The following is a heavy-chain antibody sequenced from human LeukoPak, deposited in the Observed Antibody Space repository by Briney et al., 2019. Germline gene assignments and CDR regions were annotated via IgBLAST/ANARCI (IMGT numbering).Heavy chain of an antibody. D-gene: IGHD2-21*02. Sequence: GGSLRLSCSASGFTFSVYAIHWVRQAPGKGLEYVSTIISNGGSTYYADSVKGRFTISRDNSKNTVSLQMSSLRAEDTALYYCVKDGLAFCGGDCYSYFDYWGQGTLVTVSS. CDR2: IISNGGST. CDR3: VKDGLAFCGGDCYSYFDY. V-gene: IGHV3-64D*06. CDR1: GFTFSVYA. J-gene: IGHJ4*02.